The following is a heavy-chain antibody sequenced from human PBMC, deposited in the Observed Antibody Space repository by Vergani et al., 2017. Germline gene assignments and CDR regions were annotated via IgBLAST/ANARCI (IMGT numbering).Heavy chain of an antibody. V-gene: IGHV4-34*01. CDR3: AREGYCTNGVCFTLFYV. J-gene: IGHJ1*01. D-gene: IGHD2-8*01. CDR2: IRHDGIT. CDR1: GGSFNDYW. Sequence: QAQLQQWGAGLLKPSETLSLICAIYGGSFNDYWWTWIRQPPGKGLEWIGEIRHDGITHYSPSLKSRVTISIDTSTHQFSLNLRSVTAADTAVYYCAREGYCTNGVCFTLFYVWGQGALVTVSS.